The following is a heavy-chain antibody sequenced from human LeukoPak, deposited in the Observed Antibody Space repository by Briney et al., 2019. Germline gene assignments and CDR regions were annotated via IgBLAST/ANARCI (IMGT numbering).Heavy chain of an antibody. J-gene: IGHJ4*02. Sequence: SETLSLTCAVYGGSFSGYYWSWIRQPPGKGLEWIGEINHSGSTNYNPSLKSRVTISVDTSKNQFSLKLSFVTAADTAVYYCARGYSSSWQNSRSYYFDYWGQGTLVTVSS. CDR1: GGSFSGYY. V-gene: IGHV4-34*01. D-gene: IGHD6-13*01. CDR3: ARGYSSSWQNSRSYYFDY. CDR2: INHSGST.